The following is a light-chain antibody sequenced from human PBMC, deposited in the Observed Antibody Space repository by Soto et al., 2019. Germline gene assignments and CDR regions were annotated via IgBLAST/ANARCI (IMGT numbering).Light chain of an antibody. CDR3: SSFAGGGNPVL. CDR2: EVT. Sequence: QSALTQPPSASGSLGQSVTISCTGTSSDVGGYNYVSWHQQHPGKAPKLMIYEVTERPSGVPDRFSGSKSGNTASLTVSGLQAEDEADYHCSSFAGGGNPVLFGGGTKLTVL. J-gene: IGLJ2*01. V-gene: IGLV2-8*01. CDR1: SSDVGGYNY.